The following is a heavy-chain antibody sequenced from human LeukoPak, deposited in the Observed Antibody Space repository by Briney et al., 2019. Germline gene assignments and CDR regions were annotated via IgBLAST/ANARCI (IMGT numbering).Heavy chain of an antibody. V-gene: IGHV1-69*04. CDR1: GYTFTSYG. J-gene: IGHJ4*02. D-gene: IGHD5-24*01. CDR3: ARGDGYTTAKMRDY. Sequence: APVKVSCKASGYTFTSYGISWVRQAPGQGLEWMGRIIPILGIANYAQKFQGRVTITADKSTSTAYMELSSLRSEDTAVYYCARGDGYTTAKMRDYWGQGTLVTVSS. CDR2: IIPILGIA.